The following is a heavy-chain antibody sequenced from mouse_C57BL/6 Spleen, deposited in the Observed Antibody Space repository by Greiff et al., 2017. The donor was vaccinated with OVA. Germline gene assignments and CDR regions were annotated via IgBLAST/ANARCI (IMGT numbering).Heavy chain of an antibody. Sequence: EVMLVESGAELVRPGASVKLSCTASGFNIKDDYMHWVKQRPEQGLEWIGWIDPENGDTEYASKFQGKATITADTSSNTAYLQLSSLTSEDTAVYYCTTNYIAYWGQGTLVTVSA. J-gene: IGHJ3*01. V-gene: IGHV14-4*01. CDR2: IDPENGDT. CDR1: GFNIKDDY. D-gene: IGHD2-12*01. CDR3: TTNYIAY.